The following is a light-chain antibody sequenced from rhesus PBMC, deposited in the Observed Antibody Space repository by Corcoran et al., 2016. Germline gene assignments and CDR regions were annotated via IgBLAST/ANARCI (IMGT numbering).Light chain of an antibody. Sequence: IVMTQSPATLSLSPGEVATLSCRASDTIGSYLAWYQKKPGQAPKLLVHSAYFRASGIPDRFRGSGSGTHFTLNISSLQPEDVGIYYCQQYNDLPLTFGGGTKVELK. CDR1: DTIGSY. CDR2: SAY. CDR3: QQYNDLPLT. V-gene: IGKV3-40*03. J-gene: IGKJ4*01.